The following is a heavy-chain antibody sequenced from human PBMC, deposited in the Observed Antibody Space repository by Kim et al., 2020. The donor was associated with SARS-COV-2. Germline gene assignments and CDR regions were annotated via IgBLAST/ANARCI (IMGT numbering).Heavy chain of an antibody. D-gene: IGHD2-15*01. Sequence: GGSLRLSCAASGFTVSSNEMSWVRQAPGKGLEWVSLIYGDGSTKYADSVKGRFIISRDNSENTLYLQMNSLRAEDTALYYCARLTSGETNYWGQGTLVTVPS. V-gene: IGHV3-53*01. CDR1: GFTVSSNE. CDR2: IYGDGST. J-gene: IGHJ4*02. CDR3: ARLTSGETNY.